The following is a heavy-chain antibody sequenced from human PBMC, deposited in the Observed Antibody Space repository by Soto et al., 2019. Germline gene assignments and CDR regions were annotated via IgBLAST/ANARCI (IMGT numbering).Heavy chain of an antibody. D-gene: IGHD1-26*01. J-gene: IGHJ4*02. Sequence: GGSLRLSCVASGFKFDYYWMHWVRQAPGKGLEWVAIISYDGSNTYYADSVKGRFTISRDNSKNTLYLQMNSLRAEDTSVYYCAKEGGLSGSYYISSSYYFDYWGQGTLVTVSS. V-gene: IGHV3-30*18. CDR2: ISYDGSNT. CDR1: GFKFDYYW. CDR3: AKEGGLSGSYYISSSYYFDY.